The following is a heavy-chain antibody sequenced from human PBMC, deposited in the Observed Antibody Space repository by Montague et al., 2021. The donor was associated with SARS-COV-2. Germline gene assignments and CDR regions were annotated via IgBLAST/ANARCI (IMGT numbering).Heavy chain of an antibody. CDR2: IYFTGGS. Sequence: SETLSLTCSVPGDSISSGSYYWAWMRQPPGKGLECLGSIYFTGGSSPNPSLKSRATLSIDRSKNQFYLNLSSVTAADTAVYYCVRAMVRPGAWSDHWGQGTQVTVSS. CDR1: GDSISSGSYY. D-gene: IGHD3-10*01. J-gene: IGHJ5*02. V-gene: IGHV4-39*07. CDR3: VRAMVRPGAWSDH.